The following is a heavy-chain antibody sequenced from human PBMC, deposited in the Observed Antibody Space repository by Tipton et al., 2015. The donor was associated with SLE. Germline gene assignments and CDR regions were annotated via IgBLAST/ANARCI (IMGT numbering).Heavy chain of an antibody. V-gene: IGHV3-53*05. CDR2: IYSGETT. CDR1: GFIVRSHY. J-gene: IGHJ4*02. Sequence: SLRLSCAASGFIVRSHYMSWVRQAPGKGLEWVSVIYSGETTYYADSVKGRFAISRDNSKNTLYLQMNSLRPEDTAVYYCATLWGYCSVGRCYSAFWGQGTLATVSS. CDR3: ATLWGYCSVGRCYSAF. D-gene: IGHD2-15*01.